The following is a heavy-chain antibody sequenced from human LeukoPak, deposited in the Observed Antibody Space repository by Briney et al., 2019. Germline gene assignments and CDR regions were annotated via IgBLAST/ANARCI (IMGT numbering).Heavy chain of an antibody. J-gene: IGHJ4*02. D-gene: IGHD5/OR15-5a*01. CDR3: SRGYSVYGVSYYFDY. V-gene: IGHV3-49*01. Sequence: GGSLRLSCTASGFTFGDYAMSWFRQAPGKGLEWVGFIRANPYGGTTEYAASVKGRFTISRDGSQGIAYLQMNSLKTEDTAVYYCSRGYSVYGVSYYFDYWGLGTLVTVSS. CDR1: GFTFGDYA. CDR2: IRANPYGGTT.